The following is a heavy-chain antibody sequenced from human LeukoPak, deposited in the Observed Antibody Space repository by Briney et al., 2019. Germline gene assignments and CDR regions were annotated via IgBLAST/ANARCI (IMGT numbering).Heavy chain of an antibody. CDR3: ARQLLWFEGIFDY. CDR1: GFTFSRHG. J-gene: IGHJ4*02. D-gene: IGHD3-10*01. V-gene: IGHV3-23*01. Sequence: GGSLRLSCVASGFTFSRHGMNWVRQAPGKGLEWVSGISPSGDIKYYVDSVKGRFTVSRDNSKNTLYLQINSLRDEDTAVYYCARQLLWFEGIFDYWGQGTLVTVSS. CDR2: ISPSGDIK.